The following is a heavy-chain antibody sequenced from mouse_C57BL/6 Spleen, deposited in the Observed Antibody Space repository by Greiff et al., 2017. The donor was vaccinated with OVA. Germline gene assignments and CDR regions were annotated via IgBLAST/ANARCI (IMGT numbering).Heavy chain of an antibody. J-gene: IGHJ2*01. CDR3: ARSNPDYFDY. D-gene: IGHD2-5*01. V-gene: IGHV14-3*01. CDR1: GFNINNTY. CDR2: IDPANGNT. Sequence: EVQLQQSVAELVRPGASVKLSCTASGFNINNTYMHWVKQRPEQGLEWIGRIDPANGNTKYAPKFQGKATITADTSSNTAYLQLSSLTSEDTAIYYCARSNPDYFDYWGQGTTLTVSS.